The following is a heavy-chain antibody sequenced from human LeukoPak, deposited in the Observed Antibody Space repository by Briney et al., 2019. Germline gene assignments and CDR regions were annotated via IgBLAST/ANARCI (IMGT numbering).Heavy chain of an antibody. J-gene: IGHJ4*02. D-gene: IGHD3-3*01. CDR3: ASSNFWSGYYLNRYFDY. Sequence: SETLSLTCAVYGGSFSGYYWSWIRQPPGKGLERIGEINHSGSTNYNPSLKSRVTISVDTSKNQFSLKLSSVTAADTAVYYCASSNFWSGYYLNRYFDYWGQGTLVTVSS. CDR2: INHSGST. V-gene: IGHV4-34*01. CDR1: GGSFSGYY.